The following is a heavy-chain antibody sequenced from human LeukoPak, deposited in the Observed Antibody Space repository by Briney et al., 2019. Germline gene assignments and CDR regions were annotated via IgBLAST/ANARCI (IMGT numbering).Heavy chain of an antibody. J-gene: IGHJ4*02. D-gene: IGHD5-18*01. CDR3: ARVELDRGYSYGYDY. CDR2: IYYSGST. V-gene: IGHV4-31*03. CDR1: GGSISSGGYY. Sequence: SQTLSLTCTVSGGSISSGGYYWSWIRQHPGKGLEWIGYIYYSGSTYYNPSLKSRVTISVDTSKNQFSLKLSSVTAADTAVYYCARVELDRGYSYGYDYWGQGTLVTVSS.